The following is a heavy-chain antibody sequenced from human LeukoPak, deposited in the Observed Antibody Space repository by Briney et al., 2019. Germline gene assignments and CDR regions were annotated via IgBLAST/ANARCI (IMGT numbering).Heavy chain of an antibody. CDR1: GGTFSSYA. V-gene: IGHV1-69*05. CDR3: ARDGGHAFYDSSGYYYY. CDR2: IIPIFGTA. J-gene: IGHJ4*02. Sequence: GASVKVFCKASGGTFSSYAISWVRQAPGQGLEWMGGIIPIFGTANYAQKFQGRVTITTDESTSTAYMELSSLRSEDTAVYYCARDGGHAFYDSSGYYYYWGQGTLVTVSS. D-gene: IGHD3-22*01.